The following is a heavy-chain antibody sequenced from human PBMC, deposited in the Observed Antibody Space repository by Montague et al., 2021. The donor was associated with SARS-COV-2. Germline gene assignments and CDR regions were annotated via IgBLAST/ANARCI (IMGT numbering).Heavy chain of an antibody. CDR3: ARLGDGVVPSPILGVGPYYSYYYMDV. CDR2: INHGGNT. J-gene: IGHJ6*03. V-gene: IGHV4-34*01. D-gene: IGHD3-10*01. CDR1: GGSFSGYY. Sequence: SETLSLTCAVHGGSFSGYYWNWIRQPPGKGLEWIGEINHGGNTNYNPSLKNRLTISVDTSKNQFSLKLTSVAATDTAVYYCARLGDGVVPSPILGVGPYYSYYYMDVWGKGTTVTVSS.